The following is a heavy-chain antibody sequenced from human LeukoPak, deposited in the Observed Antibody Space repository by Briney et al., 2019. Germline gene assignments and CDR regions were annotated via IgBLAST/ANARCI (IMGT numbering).Heavy chain of an antibody. CDR3: ARAVSSMVRGRRPDYYYYYYMDV. CDR2: IYTSGST. D-gene: IGHD3-10*01. Sequence: PSETLSLTCTVSGGSIRSGSYYWSWIRQPAGKGLEWIGRIYTSGSTNYNPSLKSRGTISVDTSKSPCSLNLGSVTAADTAVYYCARAVSSMVRGRRPDYYYYYYMDVWGKGTTVTVSS. J-gene: IGHJ6*03. CDR1: GGSIRSGSYY. V-gene: IGHV4-61*02.